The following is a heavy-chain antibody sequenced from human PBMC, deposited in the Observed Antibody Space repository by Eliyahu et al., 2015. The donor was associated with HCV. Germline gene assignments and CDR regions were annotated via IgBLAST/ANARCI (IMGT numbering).Heavy chain of an antibody. CDR3: ARDIGDYSPSFDY. Sequence: QVQLVQSGAEVKKPGASVKVSCKASGYTFTSYYIHWVRQAPGQGLEWMGVINPSGGNTNYAQSLQGRVSMTRDTSTSTVYMVVSGLRSEDTAVYYCARDIGDYSPSFDYWGQGTLVTVSS. J-gene: IGHJ4*02. V-gene: IGHV1-46*04. D-gene: IGHD4-17*01. CDR1: GYTFTSYY. CDR2: INPSGGNT.